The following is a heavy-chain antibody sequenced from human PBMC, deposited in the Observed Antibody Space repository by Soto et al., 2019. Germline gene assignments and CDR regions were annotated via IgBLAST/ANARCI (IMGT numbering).Heavy chain of an antibody. J-gene: IGHJ4*02. V-gene: IGHV4-59*01. Sequence: QLRLQESGPGLVKPSETLSLTCNVSGGSISYYYWNWIRQPPGKGLEWMGYVFYNGITKYNPSLKRRVTIAGDTSKHQFSLKLISVTAVDTAGYYCARWGAAAGANWSQGTLVSVSS. CDR2: VFYNGIT. CDR1: GGSISYYY. CDR3: ARWGAAAGAN. D-gene: IGHD6-25*01.